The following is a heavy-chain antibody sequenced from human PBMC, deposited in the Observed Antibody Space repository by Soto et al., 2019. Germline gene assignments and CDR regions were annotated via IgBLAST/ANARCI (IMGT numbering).Heavy chain of an antibody. CDR3: ARSYSGTWESFDY. CDR2: SYYSGST. D-gene: IGHD1-26*01. J-gene: IGHJ4*02. CDR1: GGSISSGGYY. V-gene: IGHV4-31*02. Sequence: QVQLQESGPGLLKPSQTLSLTCTVSGGSISSGGYYWSWIRQHPGKGLEWIGYSYYSGSTYSNPSLKSRITMSVDTSKYQFSLKLSSVTAADPAVYYWARSYSGTWESFDYWGQGTLVTVSS.